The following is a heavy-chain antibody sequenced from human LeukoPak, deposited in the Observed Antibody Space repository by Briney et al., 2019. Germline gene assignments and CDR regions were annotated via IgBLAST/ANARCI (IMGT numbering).Heavy chain of an antibody. J-gene: IGHJ5*02. V-gene: IGHV3-53*01. CDR3: ARWTYP. CDR1: GFNVSDNF. CDR2: IYSGGVT. D-gene: IGHD3/OR15-3a*01. Sequence: GGSLRLSCAASGFNVSDNFMSWVRQDPGKGLEWVAVIYSGGVTFYADSVKGRFTVFRDNSKNTLYLQMNSLRTEDTAVYFCARWTYPWGQGTLVTVSS.